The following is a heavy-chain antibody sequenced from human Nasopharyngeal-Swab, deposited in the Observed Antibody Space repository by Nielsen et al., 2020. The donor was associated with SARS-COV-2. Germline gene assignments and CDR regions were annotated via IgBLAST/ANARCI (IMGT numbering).Heavy chain of an antibody. CDR2: ISGSGGST. D-gene: IGHD3-22*01. Sequence: GGYLRLSCAASGFTFSSYAMSWVRQAPGKGLEWVSAISGSGGSTYNADSVKGRFTISRDNSKNTLYLQMNSLRAEDTAVYYCAKDYYDSSGYHPDAFDIWGQGTMVTVSS. V-gene: IGHV3-23*01. CDR1: GFTFSSYA. J-gene: IGHJ3*02. CDR3: AKDYYDSSGYHPDAFDI.